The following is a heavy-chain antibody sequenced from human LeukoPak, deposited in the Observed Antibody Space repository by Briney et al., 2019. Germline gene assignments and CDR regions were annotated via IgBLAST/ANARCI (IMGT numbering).Heavy chain of an antibody. J-gene: IGHJ4*02. Sequence: SDTLSPMCAVYGGSFSGYYWSWIRQPPGKGLEWIGEIDHSGSTNYNPSLKSRVTISVDTSKNQFSLKLSSVTAADTAVYYCAREPVGEAYGGLPEDSWGQGTLVTVSS. CDR1: GGSFSGYY. CDR3: AREPVGEAYGGLPEDS. D-gene: IGHD4-23*01. CDR2: IDHSGST. V-gene: IGHV4-34*01.